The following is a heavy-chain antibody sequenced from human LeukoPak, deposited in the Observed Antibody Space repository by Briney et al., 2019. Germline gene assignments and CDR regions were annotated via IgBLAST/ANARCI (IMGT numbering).Heavy chain of an antibody. CDR1: GFTFDDYA. J-gene: IGHJ4*02. D-gene: IGHD6-6*01. V-gene: IGHV3-9*03. CDR3: ARVGHPRYGSSDY. Sequence: GGSLRLSCAASGFTFDDYAMHWVRHAPGKGLEWVSGISWNSGSIGYADSVKGRFTISRDNAKNSLYLQMNSLRAEDMALYYCARVGHPRYGSSDYWGQGTLVTVSS. CDR2: ISWNSGSI.